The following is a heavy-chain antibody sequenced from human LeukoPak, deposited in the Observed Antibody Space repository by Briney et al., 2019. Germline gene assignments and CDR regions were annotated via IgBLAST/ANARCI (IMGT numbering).Heavy chain of an antibody. CDR3: AKDAMIVVGYYFDY. Sequence: GGSLRLSCVVSGFTFSDYAMSWVRQAPGKGLEWVSAISGSGGSTYYADSVKGRFTISGDNSKNTLYLQMNSLRAEDTAVYYCAKDAMIVVGYYFDYWGQGTLVTVSS. V-gene: IGHV3-23*01. D-gene: IGHD3-22*01. CDR1: GFTFSDYA. J-gene: IGHJ4*02. CDR2: ISGSGGST.